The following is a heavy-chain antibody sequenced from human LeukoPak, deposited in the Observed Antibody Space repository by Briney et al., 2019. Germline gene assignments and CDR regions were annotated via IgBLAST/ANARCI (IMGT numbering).Heavy chain of an antibody. V-gene: IGHV4-38-2*01. CDR1: GYSISSGYY. J-gene: IGHJ5*02. CDR2: IYHSGST. Sequence: SETLSLTCAVSGYSISSGYYWGWIRQPPGKGLEWIGSIYHSGSTHYNPSLKSRVTISVDTSKNQFSLKLSSVTAADTAVYYCARPGLGWFDPWGQGTLVTVSS. CDR3: ARPGLGWFDP. D-gene: IGHD3/OR15-3a*01.